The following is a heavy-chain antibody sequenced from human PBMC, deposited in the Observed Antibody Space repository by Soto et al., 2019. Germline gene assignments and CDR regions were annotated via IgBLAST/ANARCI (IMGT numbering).Heavy chain of an antibody. J-gene: IGHJ4*02. Sequence: GESLKISCSASGFTFSSYAMHWVRQAPGKGLEYVSAISSNGGSTYYADSVKGRFTISRDNSKNTLYLQMSSLRAEDTAVYYCVSGSSSSEHLDDYWGQGTLVTVSS. CDR2: ISSNGGST. V-gene: IGHV3-64D*08. CDR1: GFTFSSYA. D-gene: IGHD6-6*01. CDR3: VSGSSSSEHLDDY.